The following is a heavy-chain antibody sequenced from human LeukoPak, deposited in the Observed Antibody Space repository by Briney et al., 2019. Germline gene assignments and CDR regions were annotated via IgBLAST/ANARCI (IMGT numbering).Heavy chain of an antibody. J-gene: IGHJ4*02. D-gene: IGHD3-10*01. CDR3: ARGRGRFGGRQRPDFDY. CDR1: GGSFSGYY. CDR2: INHSGNT. V-gene: IGHV4-34*01. Sequence: SETLSLTCAVYGGSFSGYYWSWIRQPPGKGLEWIGEINHSGNTNYNPSLKSRVTISVDTSKNQFSLKLSSVTAADTAVYYCARGRGRFGGRQRPDFDYWGQGTLVTVSS.